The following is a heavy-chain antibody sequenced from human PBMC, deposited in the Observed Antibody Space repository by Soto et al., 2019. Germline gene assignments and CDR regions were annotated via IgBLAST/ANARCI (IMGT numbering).Heavy chain of an antibody. CDR3: ARDDTGANFGS. V-gene: IGHV1-2*02. CDR1: GYIFINFY. Sequence: QVQLVQSGAEVKKHGASVRVSCKALGYIFINFYLHWLRQAPGQGLDWMGWINPKNDDTNYAQKFQGRVTMTRATSISVAYMELSGLNSGDTAVYYCARDDTGANFGSWCQGTLVTV. D-gene: IGHD2-8*02. J-gene: IGHJ4*02. CDR2: INPKNDDT.